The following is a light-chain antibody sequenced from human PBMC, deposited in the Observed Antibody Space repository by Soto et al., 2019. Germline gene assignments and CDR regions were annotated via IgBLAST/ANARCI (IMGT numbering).Light chain of an antibody. CDR1: QTISYW. Sequence: DIQMTQSPSTLSASVGDRVTITCRASQTISYWLAWYQQKPGKAPKLLIYDASSLESGVPSRFSGSRSGTEFTLTISSLQPEDFATYYCLQDYNYPRTFGQGTKVDIK. CDR2: DAS. V-gene: IGKV1-5*01. J-gene: IGKJ1*01. CDR3: LQDYNYPRT.